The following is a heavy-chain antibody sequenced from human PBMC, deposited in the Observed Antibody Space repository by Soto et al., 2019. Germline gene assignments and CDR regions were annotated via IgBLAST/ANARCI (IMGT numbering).Heavy chain of an antibody. J-gene: IGHJ4*02. D-gene: IGHD5-18*01. V-gene: IGHV3-30-3*01. CDR1: GFTFSSYA. CDR3: ARGRVYSYGYFDY. CDR2: ISYDGSNK. Sequence: GGSLRLSCAASGFTFSSYAMHWVRQAPGKGLEWVAVISYDGSNKYYADSVKGRFTISRDNSKNTLYLQMNSLRAEDTAVYYCARGRVYSYGYFDYWGQGTLVSVTS.